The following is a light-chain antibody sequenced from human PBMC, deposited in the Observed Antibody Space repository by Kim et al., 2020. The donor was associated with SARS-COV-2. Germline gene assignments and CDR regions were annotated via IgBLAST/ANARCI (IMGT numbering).Light chain of an antibody. Sequence: GERAAVGCRASQRVSGGYVAWGEEKPGRGPRRRSEDAANRASGVAGRCRGGGSGTDFTLTISRVEPEDFAVYYCQQYGSSPRTFGQGTKVDIK. CDR3: QQYGSSPRT. J-gene: IGKJ1*01. CDR1: QRVSGGY. CDR2: DAA. V-gene: IGKV3D-20*01.